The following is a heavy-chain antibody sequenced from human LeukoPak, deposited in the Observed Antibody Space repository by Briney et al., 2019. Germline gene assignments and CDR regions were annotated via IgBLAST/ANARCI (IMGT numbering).Heavy chain of an antibody. J-gene: IGHJ6*02. V-gene: IGHV4-59*01. Sequence: SETLSLTCTVSGGSISSYYWSWIRQPPGKGLEWIGYIYYSGSTNYNPSLKSRVTISVDTSKNQFPLKLSSVTAADTAVYYCARDLGYSYGWSWGGTYYYGMDVWGQGTTVTVSS. D-gene: IGHD5-18*01. CDR2: IYYSGST. CDR1: GGSISSYY. CDR3: ARDLGYSYGWSWGGTYYYGMDV.